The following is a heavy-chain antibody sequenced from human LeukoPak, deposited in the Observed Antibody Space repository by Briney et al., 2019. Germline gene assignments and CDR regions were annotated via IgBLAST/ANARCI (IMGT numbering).Heavy chain of an antibody. Sequence: PGGSLRLSCAASGFTFDDYAMHWVRQAPGKGLEWVSGISWNSGSIGYADSVKGRFTISRDNAKNSLYLQMNSLRAEDTALYYCAKGLKAFSSGRYGVDYWGQGTLVTVSS. CDR1: GFTFDDYA. CDR2: ISWNSGSI. D-gene: IGHD6-19*01. V-gene: IGHV3-9*01. CDR3: AKGLKAFSSGRYGVDY. J-gene: IGHJ4*02.